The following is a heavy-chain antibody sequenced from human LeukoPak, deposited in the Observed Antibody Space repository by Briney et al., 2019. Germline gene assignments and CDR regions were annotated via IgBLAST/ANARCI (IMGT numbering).Heavy chain of an antibody. D-gene: IGHD5-12*01. CDR1: GGSFSGYY. Sequence: PSETLSLTCAVYGGSFSGYYWSWIRQPPGKGLEWIGSIYYSRSTYYNPSLKSRVTISVDTSKNQFSLKLSSVTAADTAVYYCARQWVATSRGHDWGQGTLVTVSS. J-gene: IGHJ4*02. V-gene: IGHV4-34*01. CDR3: ARQWVATSRGHD. CDR2: IYYSRST.